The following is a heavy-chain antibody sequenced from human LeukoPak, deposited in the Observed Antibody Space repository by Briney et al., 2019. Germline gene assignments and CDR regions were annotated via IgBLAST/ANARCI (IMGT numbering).Heavy chain of an antibody. CDR2: IYPGDSDT. D-gene: IGHD3-10*01. CDR3: VSPVVRGVITQDY. CDR1: GYSFTSYW. Sequence: GESLKISCKGSGYSFTSYWIGWVRQMPGKGLEWMGIIYPGDSDTRYSPSFQGQVTISADKSISTAYLQWSSLKASDTAMYYCVSPVVRGVITQDYWGQGTLVTVSS. V-gene: IGHV5-51*01. J-gene: IGHJ4*02.